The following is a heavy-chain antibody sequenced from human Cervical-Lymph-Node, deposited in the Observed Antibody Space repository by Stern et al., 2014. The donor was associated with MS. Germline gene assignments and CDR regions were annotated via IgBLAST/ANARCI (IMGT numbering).Heavy chain of an antibody. CDR3: TRARGDYDFWSGFSYYYYGLDV. CDR1: GDSVSSNSAA. D-gene: IGHD3-3*01. J-gene: IGHJ6*02. Sequence: QVQLMQSGPGLVKPSQTLSLTCAISGDSVSSNSAAWNWIRQSPSRGLEWLGRTYFWSKWYNDYAGSVKSRISINPDTSKNQFSLQLNSVTPEDTAIYYCTRARGDYDFWSGFSYYYYGLDVWGQGTTVTVSS. V-gene: IGHV6-1*01. CDR2: TYFWSKWYN.